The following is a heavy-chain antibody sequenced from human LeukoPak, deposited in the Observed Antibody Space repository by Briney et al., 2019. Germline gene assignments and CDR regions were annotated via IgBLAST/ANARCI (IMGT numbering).Heavy chain of an antibody. Sequence: GASVKVSFKAAGYTGTSYGINWGRHATGQGLELMGYMNPNSGNTGYAHKFQGRGTITTDTSTSTAYMELSSLRSDETAVSYCATEGSDYWGQGTLVTVSS. CDR3: ATEGSDY. V-gene: IGHV1-8*03. CDR1: GYTGTSYG. CDR2: MNPNSGNT. J-gene: IGHJ4*02.